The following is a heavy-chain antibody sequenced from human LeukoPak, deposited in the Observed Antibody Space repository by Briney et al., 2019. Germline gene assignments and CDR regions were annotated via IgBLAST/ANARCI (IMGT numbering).Heavy chain of an antibody. D-gene: IGHD6-13*01. CDR1: GFTFSSYE. J-gene: IGHJ4*02. V-gene: IGHV3-20*04. Sequence: GGSLRLSCAASGFTFSSYEMNWVRQAPGKGLEWVSGINWNGGSTGYADSVKGRFPISRDNPKNSLYVHINRQSVEHTPLYYCARVGSGSWYYFDYWGQGTLVTVSS. CDR3: ARVGSGSWYYFDY. CDR2: INWNGGST.